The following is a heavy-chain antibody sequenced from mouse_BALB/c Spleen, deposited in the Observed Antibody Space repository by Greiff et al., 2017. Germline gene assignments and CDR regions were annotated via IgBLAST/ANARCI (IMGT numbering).Heavy chain of an antibody. J-gene: IGHJ4*01. CDR3: DCGGRYDGYYAMDY. CDR1: GFSLTSYG. D-gene: IGHD2-14*01. CDR2: IWAGGST. V-gene: IGHV2-9*02. Sequence: VKLMESGPGLVAPSQSLSITCTVSGFSLTSYGVHWVRQPPGKGLEWLGVIWAGGSTNYNSALMSRLSISKDNAKSQVFLKMNSLQTDDTAMYSCDCGGRYDGYYAMDYWGQGTTVTVSS.